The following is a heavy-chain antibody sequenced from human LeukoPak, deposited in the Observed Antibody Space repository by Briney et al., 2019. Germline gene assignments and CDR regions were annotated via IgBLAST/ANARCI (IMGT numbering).Heavy chain of an antibody. CDR2: INPSGGST. J-gene: IGHJ5*02. D-gene: IGHD1-1*01. V-gene: IGHV1-46*01. Sequence: GASVKVSCKASGYTFTGYYMHWVRQAPGQGLEWMGIINPSGGSTSYAQKFQGRVTMTRDTSTSTVYMELSSLRSEDTAVYYCAREPLRPGTASWFDPWGQGTLVTVSS. CDR3: AREPLRPGTASWFDP. CDR1: GYTFTGYY.